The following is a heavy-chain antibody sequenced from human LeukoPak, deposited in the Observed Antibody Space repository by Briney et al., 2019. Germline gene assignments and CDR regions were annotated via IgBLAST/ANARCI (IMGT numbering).Heavy chain of an antibody. J-gene: IGHJ3*02. Sequence: GGSLRLSCTASGFTFSSSWMHWVRQAPGKGLVWVSRINSDGIVTSYADSVKGRSTISRDNAKNTLYLQMNSLRAEDTAVYYCARDGWELVLNDAFDIWGQGTVVTVSS. CDR3: ARDGWELVLNDAFDI. CDR2: INSDGIVT. D-gene: IGHD1-26*01. V-gene: IGHV3-74*01. CDR1: GFTFSSSW.